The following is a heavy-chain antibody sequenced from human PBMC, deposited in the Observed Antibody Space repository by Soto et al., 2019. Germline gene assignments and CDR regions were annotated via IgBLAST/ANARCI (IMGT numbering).Heavy chain of an antibody. V-gene: IGHV4-39*01. Sequence: PSETLSLTCTVSGGSISSSSYYWGWIRQPPGKGLEWIGSIYYSGSTYYKQSLKSRVTISVDTSKNQFYLKLSSVTAADTAVYYCARHTPAISISDHWGQGTLVTVSS. CDR1: GGSISSSSYY. J-gene: IGHJ4*02. CDR2: IYYSGST. D-gene: IGHD2-15*01. CDR3: ARHTPAISISDH.